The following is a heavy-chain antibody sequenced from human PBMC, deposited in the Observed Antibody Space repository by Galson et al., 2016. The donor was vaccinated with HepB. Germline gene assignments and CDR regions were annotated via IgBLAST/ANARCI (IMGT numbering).Heavy chain of an antibody. CDR2: TYYRSKWYN. CDR3: ARLMAYDDIYGMDV. Sequence: CAISGDSVSSNSAAWNWIRQSPSRGLEWLGRTYYRSKWYNDYAVSVKSRITINPDKTKNQFSLQLNSVTPEDTAVYYCARLMAYDDIYGMDVWGQGTTVTVSS. J-gene: IGHJ6*02. CDR1: GDSVSSNSAA. V-gene: IGHV6-1*01. D-gene: IGHD3-16*01.